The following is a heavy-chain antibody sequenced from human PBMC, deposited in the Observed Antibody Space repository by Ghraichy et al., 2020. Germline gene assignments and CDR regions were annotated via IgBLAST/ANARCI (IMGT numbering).Heavy chain of an antibody. V-gene: IGHV4-39*01. Sequence: SETLSLTCTVSGGSISSSSYYWGWIRQPPGKGLEWIASIYYSGSTYYNPSLKSRVTISVDTSKNQFSLKLSSVTAADTAVYYCARLRWLGRSSGYHYFDYWGQGTLVTVSS. CDR1: GGSISSSSYY. D-gene: IGHD3-22*01. J-gene: IGHJ4*02. CDR3: ARLRWLGRSSGYHYFDY. CDR2: IYYSGST.